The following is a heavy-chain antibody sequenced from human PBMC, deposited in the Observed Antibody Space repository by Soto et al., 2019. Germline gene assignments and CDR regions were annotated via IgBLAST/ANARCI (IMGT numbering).Heavy chain of an antibody. CDR3: ARDPLSMVRGVIIPFDY. V-gene: IGHV1-18*01. J-gene: IGHJ4*02. Sequence: ASVKVSCKASGYTFTSYGISWVRQAPGQGLEWMGWISAYNGNTNYAQKLQGRVTMTTGTSTSTAYMELRSLRSDDTAVYYCARDPLSMVRGVIIPFDYWGQGTLVTVSS. CDR1: GYTFTSYG. CDR2: ISAYNGNT. D-gene: IGHD3-10*01.